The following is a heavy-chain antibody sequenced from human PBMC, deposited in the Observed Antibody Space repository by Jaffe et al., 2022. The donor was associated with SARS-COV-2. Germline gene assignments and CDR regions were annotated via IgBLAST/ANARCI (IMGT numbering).Heavy chain of an antibody. CDR2: MYYSGST. CDR1: GGSISGYY. CDR3: AGLTLTGYWYIDL. J-gene: IGHJ2*01. V-gene: IGHV4-59*08. D-gene: IGHD7-27*01. Sequence: QVQLQESGPGLVKPSETLSLTCTISGGSISGYYWSWIRQPPGKGLEWIGYMYYSGSTSYNPSLKSRVTISVDTSKNQFSLKLSSVTAADTAVYYCAGLTLTGYWYIDLWGRGTLVTVSS.